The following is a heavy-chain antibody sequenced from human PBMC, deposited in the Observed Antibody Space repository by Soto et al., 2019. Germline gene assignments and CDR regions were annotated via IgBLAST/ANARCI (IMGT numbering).Heavy chain of an antibody. CDR2: IYYSGST. D-gene: IGHD3-22*01. CDR1: GGSISSSSYY. J-gene: IGHJ4*02. V-gene: IGHV4-39*01. Sequence: SETLSLTCTVSGGSISSSSYYWGWIRQPPGKGMERIGSIYYSGSTYYNPSLKSRVTISVDTSKNQFSLKLSSVTAADTAVYYCASEYYYDSSGYYHETYYFDYWGQGTLVTVSS. CDR3: ASEYYYDSSGYYHETYYFDY.